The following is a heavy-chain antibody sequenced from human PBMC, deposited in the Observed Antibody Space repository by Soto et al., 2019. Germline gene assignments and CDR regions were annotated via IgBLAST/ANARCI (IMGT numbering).Heavy chain of an antibody. D-gene: IGHD3-9*01. CDR3: ARVWAYYDILTGPQYYYYMDV. J-gene: IGHJ6*03. Sequence: PSETLSLTCTVSGGYISSYYWSWIRQPPGKELEWIGYIYYSGSTNYNPSLKSRVTMSVDTTKNQFSLKLSTVTAADTAIYYCARVWAYYDILTGPQYYYYMDVWGTGTTVTVSS. V-gene: IGHV4-59*01. CDR2: IYYSGST. CDR1: GGYISSYY.